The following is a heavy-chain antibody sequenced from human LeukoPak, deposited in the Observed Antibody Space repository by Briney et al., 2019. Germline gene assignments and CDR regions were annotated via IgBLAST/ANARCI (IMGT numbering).Heavy chain of an antibody. J-gene: IGHJ3*02. V-gene: IGHV4-39*07. Sequence: PSETLSLTCSVSGGSISSSSYYWGWIRQPPGKGLEWTGSIYYSGSTYYNPSLKSRVTMSVDTSKNQFSLKLSSVTAADTAVYYCASRSGSFSDALDIWGQGTLVTVSS. CDR2: IYYSGST. D-gene: IGHD3-10*01. CDR1: GGSISSSSYY. CDR3: ASRSGSFSDALDI.